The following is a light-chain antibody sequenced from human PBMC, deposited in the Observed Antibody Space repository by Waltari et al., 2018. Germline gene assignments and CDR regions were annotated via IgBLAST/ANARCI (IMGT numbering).Light chain of an antibody. CDR1: SSDIGDYHY. V-gene: IGLV2-14*01. Sequence: QSALTQPPSVSGSPGQSITISCIGTSSDIGDYHYVSWYQQHVGKAPKLMIYDVTKRPSGVSYRFSGSKSGNTASLTISGLQAEDEADYYCSSYTASSTWVFGGGTKLTVL. CDR2: DVT. CDR3: SSYTASSTWV. J-gene: IGLJ3*02.